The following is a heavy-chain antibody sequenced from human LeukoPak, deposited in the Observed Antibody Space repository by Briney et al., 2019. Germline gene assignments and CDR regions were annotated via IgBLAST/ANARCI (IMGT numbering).Heavy chain of an antibody. V-gene: IGHV4-39*01. D-gene: IGHD1-26*01. CDR3: ARQPYGSYSPFDY. J-gene: IGHJ4*02. CDR2: IYYSGTT. Sequence: PSETLSLTCTVSGGSISSTSYYWGWIRQPPGKGLEWIGSIYYSGTTYYNPSLKSRVTISVDTSKNQFSLNLSSVTAADTAVYYCARQPYGSYSPFDYWGQGTLVTVSP. CDR1: GGSISSTSYY.